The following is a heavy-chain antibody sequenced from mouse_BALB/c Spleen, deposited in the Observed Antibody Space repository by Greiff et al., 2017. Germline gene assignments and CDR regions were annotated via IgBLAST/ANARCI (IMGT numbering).Heavy chain of an antibody. CDR3: ARKDYDKDYYAMDY. V-gene: IGHV3-2*02. J-gene: IGHJ4*01. CDR2: ISYSGST. CDR1: GYSITSDYA. Sequence: EVKLQESGPGLVKPSQSLSLTCTVTGYSITSDYAWNWIRQFPGNKLEWMGYISYSGSTSYNPSLKSRISITRDTSKNQFFLQLNSVTTEDTATYYCARKDYDKDYYAMDYWGQGTSVTVSS. D-gene: IGHD2-4*01.